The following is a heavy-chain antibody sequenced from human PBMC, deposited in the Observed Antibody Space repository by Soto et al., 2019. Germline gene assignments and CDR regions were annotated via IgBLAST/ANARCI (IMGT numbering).Heavy chain of an antibody. CDR3: ARDGPAYYYDSSPVDS. V-gene: IGHV3-21*01. CDR1: GFTFSSYS. D-gene: IGHD3-22*01. CDR2: ISSSSSYI. Sequence: PGGSLRLSCAASGFTFSSYSMNWVRQAPGKGLEWVSSISSSSSYIYYADSVKGRFTISRDNAKNSLYLQMNSLRAEDTAVYYCARDGPAYYYDSSPVDSWGQGTLVTVSS. J-gene: IGHJ4*02.